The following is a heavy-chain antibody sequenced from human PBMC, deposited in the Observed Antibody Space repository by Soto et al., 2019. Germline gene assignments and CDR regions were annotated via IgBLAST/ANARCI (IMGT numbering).Heavy chain of an antibody. J-gene: IGHJ6*02. CDR2: ISSSGSTI. Sequence: GGSLRLSCAASGFTFSDYYMSWIRQAPGKGLEWVSYISSSGSTIYYADSVKGRFTISRDNAKNSLYLQMNSLRAEDTAVYYCARGGFSSSWYNPDYYYYYGMDVWGQGTTGTVSS. V-gene: IGHV3-11*01. CDR1: GFTFSDYY. D-gene: IGHD6-13*01. CDR3: ARGGFSSSWYNPDYYYYYGMDV.